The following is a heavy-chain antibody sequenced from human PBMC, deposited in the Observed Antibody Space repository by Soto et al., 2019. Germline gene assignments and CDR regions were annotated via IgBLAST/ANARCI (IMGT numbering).Heavy chain of an antibody. J-gene: IGHJ4*02. D-gene: IGHD3-10*01. CDR3: ARSSGSYWWEFDY. CDR1: GFTFSDYY. Sequence: PGGSLRLSCAASGFTFSDYYMSWIRQAPGKGLEWISYISSSGNYADYADSMKGRFSISRDNAKNSLYLQVHSLRADDTAVYYCARSSGSYWWEFDYWGQGTLVTVSS. CDR2: ISSSGNYA. V-gene: IGHV3-11*06.